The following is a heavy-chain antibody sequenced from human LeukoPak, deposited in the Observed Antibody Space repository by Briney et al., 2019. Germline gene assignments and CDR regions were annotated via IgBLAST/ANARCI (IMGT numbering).Heavy chain of an antibody. V-gene: IGHV1-24*01. Sequence: ASVKVSCKVFGYTLTELSMHWVRQAPGKGLEWRGGFDPEDGETIYAQKFQGRVTMTEDTSTDTAYMELSSLRSEDTAVYYCATVSGWSYYFDYWGQGTLITVSS. CDR3: ATVSGWSYYFDY. J-gene: IGHJ4*02. CDR2: FDPEDGET. D-gene: IGHD6-19*01. CDR1: GYTLTELS.